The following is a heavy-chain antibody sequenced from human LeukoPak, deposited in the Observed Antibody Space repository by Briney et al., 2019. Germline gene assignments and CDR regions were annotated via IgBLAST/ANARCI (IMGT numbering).Heavy chain of an antibody. J-gene: IGHJ4*02. Sequence: ASVKVSCKASGGTFISYAISWVRQAPGQGLEWMGWINPNSGGTNYAQKFQGRVTMTRDTSISTAYMELSRLRSDDTAVYYCARGGHQVQLWPQAPDYWGQETLVTVSS. V-gene: IGHV1-2*02. D-gene: IGHD5-18*01. CDR2: INPNSGGT. CDR3: ARGGHQVQLWPQAPDY. CDR1: GGTFISYA.